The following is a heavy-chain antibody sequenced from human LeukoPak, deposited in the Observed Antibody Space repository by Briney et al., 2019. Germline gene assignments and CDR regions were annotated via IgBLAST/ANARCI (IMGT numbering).Heavy chain of an antibody. J-gene: IGHJ4*02. CDR2: IYTSGST. D-gene: IGHD2-2*01. Sequence: SETLSLTCTVSGGSISSYYLSWIRQPAGKGLEWIGRIYTSGSTYYNPSLKSRVTMSVDTSKNPFSLQLSSVTAADTAVYYCARDRGYCSSTSCSPFDYWGQGTLVTVSS. CDR1: GGSISSYY. V-gene: IGHV4-4*07. CDR3: ARDRGYCSSTSCSPFDY.